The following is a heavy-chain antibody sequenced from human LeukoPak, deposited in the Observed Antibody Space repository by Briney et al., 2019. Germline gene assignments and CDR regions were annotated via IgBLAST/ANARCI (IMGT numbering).Heavy chain of an antibody. Sequence: GGSLRLSCAASGFTFSSYAMHWVRQAPGKGLEWVAVISYDGSNKYYADSVKGRFTISRDNSKNTLYLQMNSLRAEDTAVYYCARDRSSSWPFDPWGQGTLVTVSS. D-gene: IGHD6-13*01. V-gene: IGHV3-30-3*01. CDR3: ARDRSSSWPFDP. CDR1: GFTFSSYA. J-gene: IGHJ5*02. CDR2: ISYDGSNK.